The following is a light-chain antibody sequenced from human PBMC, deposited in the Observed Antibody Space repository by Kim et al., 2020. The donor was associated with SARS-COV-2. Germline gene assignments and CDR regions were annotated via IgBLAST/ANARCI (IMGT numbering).Light chain of an antibody. Sequence: SASVGDRVTITCRASQSISSWLAWYQQKPGKAPKLLIYKASSLESGVQSRFSGSGSGTEFTLTISSLQPDDFATYYCQQYNSYSYSFGQGTKLEI. CDR3: QQYNSYSYS. CDR1: QSISSW. V-gene: IGKV1-5*03. J-gene: IGKJ2*03. CDR2: KAS.